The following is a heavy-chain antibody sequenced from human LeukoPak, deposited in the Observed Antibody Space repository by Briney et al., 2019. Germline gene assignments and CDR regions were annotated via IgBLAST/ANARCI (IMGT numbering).Heavy chain of an antibody. CDR1: GFTVSTNY. Sequence: PGGSLRLSCAVSGFTVSTNYMNWVRQAPGKGLEWVSVIYTGGSTYYADSVKGRFTISRDNAKNSLYLQMNSLRAEDTAVYYCARDRATVTTNPRGVEDYWGQGTLVTVSS. CDR3: ARDRATVTTNPRGVEDY. CDR2: IYTGGST. D-gene: IGHD4-17*01. V-gene: IGHV3-53*01. J-gene: IGHJ4*02.